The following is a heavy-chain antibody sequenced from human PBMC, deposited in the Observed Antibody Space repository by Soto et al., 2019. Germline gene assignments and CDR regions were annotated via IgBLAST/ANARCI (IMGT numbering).Heavy chain of an antibody. CDR3: VKEYGDWAHFDF. CDR1: GFTFSRHQ. V-gene: IGHV3-74*01. D-gene: IGHD2-21*02. J-gene: IGHJ4*02. CDR2: VNSVGSVT. Sequence: EVQLVESGGGLVQPGGSLRLSCTASGFTFSRHQMHWVRLAPGKGLLWVSRVNSVGSVTDYADSVRGRFTISRDNAKNTLYLKMNSLRVEDTAVYYCVKEYGDWAHFDFWGQGILVTVSS.